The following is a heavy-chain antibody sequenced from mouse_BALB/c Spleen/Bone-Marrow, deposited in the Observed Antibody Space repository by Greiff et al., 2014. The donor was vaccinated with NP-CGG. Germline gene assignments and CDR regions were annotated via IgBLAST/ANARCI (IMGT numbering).Heavy chain of an antibody. J-gene: IGHJ2*01. CDR2: IWAGGAT. CDR3: TREREGDGYYDFDY. V-gene: IGHV2-9*02. Sequence: QVQLKESGPGLVAPSQGLTITCTVSGFSLASYGIHWVRQPPGKGLEWLGVIWAGGATNYNSALMSRLSISKDNSKSQVFLKMNSLQIDDTAMFYCTREREGDGYYDFDYWGQGTIFTVSS. CDR1: GFSLASYG. D-gene: IGHD2-3*01.